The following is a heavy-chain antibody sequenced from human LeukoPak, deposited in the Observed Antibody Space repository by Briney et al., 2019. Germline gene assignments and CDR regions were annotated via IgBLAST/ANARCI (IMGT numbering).Heavy chain of an antibody. CDR2: IYNSGIT. CDR1: GGSISSNYY. J-gene: IGHJ5*02. V-gene: IGHV4-61*02. D-gene: IGHD5-24*01. CDR3: ARYSRTVEMGTSMHGHWFDP. Sequence: KPSQTLSLSCTVSGGSISSNYYWGWNRPPAGKGLECIGRIYNSGITNYTPSLKSRVTISVDTSKNPFFRKLSAVTAATPALYYCARYSRTVEMGTSMHGHWFDPWGQGTLVTVSS.